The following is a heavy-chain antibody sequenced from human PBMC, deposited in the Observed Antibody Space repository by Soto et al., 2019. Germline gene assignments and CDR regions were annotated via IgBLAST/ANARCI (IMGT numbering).Heavy chain of an antibody. V-gene: IGHV4-31*03. CDR2: IYYSGST. D-gene: IGHD3-9*01. CDR3: ARGPDHVLRYFDWSPFDY. J-gene: IGHJ4*02. Sequence: KPSETLSLTCTVSGGSISSGGYYWSWIRQHPGKGLEWIGYIYYSGSTYYNPSLKSRVTISVDTSKNQFSLKLSSVTAADTAVYYCARGPDHVLRYFDWSPFDYWGQGTLVTVSS. CDR1: GGSISSGGYY.